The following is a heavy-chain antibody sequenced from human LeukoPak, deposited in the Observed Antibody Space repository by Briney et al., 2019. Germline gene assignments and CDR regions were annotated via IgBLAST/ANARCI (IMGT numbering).Heavy chain of an antibody. D-gene: IGHD2-15*01. Sequence: SVKVSCKASGGTFSSYAISWVRQAPGQGLECMGGIIPIFGTANYAQKFQGRVTITADESTSTAYMELSSLRSEDTAVYYCAREARVVVVVAATGMVAFDIWGQGTMVTVSS. CDR3: AREARVVVVVAATGMVAFDI. J-gene: IGHJ3*02. CDR2: IIPIFGTA. V-gene: IGHV1-69*01. CDR1: GGTFSSYA.